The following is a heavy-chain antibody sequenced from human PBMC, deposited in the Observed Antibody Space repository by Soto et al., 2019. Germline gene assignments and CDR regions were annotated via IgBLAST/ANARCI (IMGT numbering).Heavy chain of an antibody. CDR2: INPSGGST. J-gene: IGHJ4*02. D-gene: IGHD2-8*01. Sequence: QVQLVQSGAEVKKPGASVKVSCKASGYTFTSYYMHWVRQAPGKGLEWMGIINPSGGSTSYAQKFQGRVTMTRYTSTSTVYMELSSLRFEDTTVYYCARGDPYCTNGVCQPAIDYWGQGTLVTVS. CDR1: GYTFTSYY. V-gene: IGHV1-46*03. CDR3: ARGDPYCTNGVCQPAIDY.